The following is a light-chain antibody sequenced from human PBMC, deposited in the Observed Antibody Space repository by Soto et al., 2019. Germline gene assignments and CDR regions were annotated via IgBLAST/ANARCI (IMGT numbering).Light chain of an antibody. CDR1: QRITTS. V-gene: IGKV1-5*01. CDR3: QQYNSYLYT. J-gene: IGKJ2*01. CDR2: DAS. Sequence: DIQMTQSPSTLSASVGDRVTITCRASQRITTSLAWYQQKPGKAPKLLIFDASSLKSGAPSGFSGSGSGTEFTLTISSLQPDDFATYYCQQYNSYLYTFGQGTKLEIK.